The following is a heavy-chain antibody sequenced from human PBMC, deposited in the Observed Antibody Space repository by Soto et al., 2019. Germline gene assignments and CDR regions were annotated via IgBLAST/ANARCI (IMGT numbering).Heavy chain of an antibody. J-gene: IGHJ4*02. V-gene: IGHV3-23*01. CDR2: ISGSGGST. CDR3: AKDAVDDYTERIDY. D-gene: IGHD4-4*01. Sequence: GGSLRLSCAASGFTFSSYAMSWVRQAPGKGLECVSAISGSGGSTYYADSVKGRFTISRDNSKNTLYLQMTSLRAEDKAAYYYAKDAVDDYTERIDYWGQGTLVTVSS. CDR1: GFTFSSYA.